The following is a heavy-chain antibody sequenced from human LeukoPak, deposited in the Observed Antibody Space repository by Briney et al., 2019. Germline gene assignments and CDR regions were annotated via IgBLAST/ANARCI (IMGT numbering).Heavy chain of an antibody. CDR2: IYRGGST. J-gene: IGHJ4*02. V-gene: IGHV3-53*01. CDR1: AFTVSSNH. D-gene: IGHD1-26*01. CDR3: ARGGELPSAFDY. Sequence: GGSLRLSCAVAAFTVSSNHMSWVRQAPGKGLEWVSVIYRGGSTYYADSVKGRFTISRDNSKNTLFLQMNSLRAEDTAVYYCARGGELPSAFDYWGQGTLVTVSS.